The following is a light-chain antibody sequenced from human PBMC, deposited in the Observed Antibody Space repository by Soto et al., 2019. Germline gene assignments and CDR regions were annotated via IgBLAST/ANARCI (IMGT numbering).Light chain of an antibody. CDR1: QSISSW. V-gene: IGKV1-5*01. J-gene: IGKJ1*01. CDR3: QQYSSYWT. CDR2: DAS. Sequence: EIQMTQSPSTLSASVGDRVTITCRASQSISSWLAWYQQKPGKAPKFLIYDASNLESGVPSRFSGSGSGTEFTLTISSLQPDDFATYYCQQYSSYWTFGQGTMVDVK.